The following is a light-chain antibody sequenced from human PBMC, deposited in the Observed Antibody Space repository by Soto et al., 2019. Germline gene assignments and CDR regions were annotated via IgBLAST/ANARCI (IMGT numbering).Light chain of an antibody. J-gene: IGKJ2*01. V-gene: IGKV1-5*03. Sequence: DIQMTQSPSTLSASVGDRVTITCRASQSISSHLAWLAWYQQKPGKAPKLLIYKASILESGVPSRFSGSGSGTEFTLTISSLQPDDFATYYCQHYNGHLYTFGQGTKLEIK. CDR1: QSISSHLAW. CDR3: QHYNGHLYT. CDR2: KAS.